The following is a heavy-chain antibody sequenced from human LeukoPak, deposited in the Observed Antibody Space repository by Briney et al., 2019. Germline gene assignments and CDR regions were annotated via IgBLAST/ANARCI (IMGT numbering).Heavy chain of an antibody. J-gene: IGHJ4*02. CDR2: ISSSSSYI. CDR3: ARDGPGNYVWGSYRLNFFDY. V-gene: IGHV3-21*01. D-gene: IGHD3-16*02. CDR1: GFTFSSYS. Sequence: GGSLRLSCAASGFTFSSYSMNWVRQAPGKGLEWVSSISSSSSYIYYADSVKGRFTISRDNAKNSPYLQMNSLRAEDTAVYYCARDGPGNYVWGSYRLNFFDYWGQGTLVTVSS.